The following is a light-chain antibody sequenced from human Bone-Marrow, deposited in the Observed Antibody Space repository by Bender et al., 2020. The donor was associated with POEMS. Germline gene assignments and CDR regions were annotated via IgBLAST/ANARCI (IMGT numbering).Light chain of an antibody. CDR2: EGS. CDR1: SSNIGTNP. J-gene: IGLJ2*01. V-gene: IGLV1-44*01. CDR3: CSYAAGVV. Sequence: QSVLTQPPSASGTPGQRVTISCSGSSSNIGTNPVNWYQCHPGEAPKLLIYEGSRRPSGVSDRFSGFKSGNTASLTISGLQAEDEAVYYCCSYAAGVVFGGGTTVTV.